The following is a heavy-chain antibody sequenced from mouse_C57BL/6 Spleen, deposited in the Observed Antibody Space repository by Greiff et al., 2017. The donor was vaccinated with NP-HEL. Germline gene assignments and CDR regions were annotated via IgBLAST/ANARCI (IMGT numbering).Heavy chain of an antibody. D-gene: IGHD1-1*01. V-gene: IGHV1-15*01. J-gene: IGHJ2*01. CDR3: TRGLTNY. CDR1: GYTFTDYE. Sequence: VQLVESGAELVRPGASVTLSCKASGYTFTDYEMHWVKQTPVHGLEWIGAIDPETGGTAYNQKFKGKAILTADKSSSTAYMELRSLTSEDSAVYYCTRGLTNYWGQGTTLTVSS. CDR2: IDPETGGT.